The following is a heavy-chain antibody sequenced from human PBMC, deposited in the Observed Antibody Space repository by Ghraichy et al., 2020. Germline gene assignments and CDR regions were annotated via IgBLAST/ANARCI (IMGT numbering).Heavy chain of an antibody. D-gene: IGHD6-13*01. J-gene: IGHJ4*02. V-gene: IGHV3-30*02. Sequence: GGSLRLSCAASGFTFSSYGMHWVRQAPGKGLEWVAFIRYDGSNKYYADSVKGRFTISRDNSKNTLYLQMNSLRAEDTAVYYCAMVRGAAGTFDYWGQGTLVTVSS. CDR3: AMVRGAAGTFDY. CDR1: GFTFSSYG. CDR2: IRYDGSNK.